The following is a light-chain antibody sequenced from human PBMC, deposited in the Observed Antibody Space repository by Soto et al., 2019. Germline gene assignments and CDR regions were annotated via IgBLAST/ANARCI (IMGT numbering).Light chain of an antibody. CDR2: DAS. Sequence: EIVMTQSPATLSVSPGERATLSCRASQRVSRNLAWYQQKPGQAPRLLIYDASTRATGIPDRFSGSGSETEFTLTISSLQSEDYAIYYCQQYDSLPLTFGGGTKVEIK. CDR1: QRVSRN. J-gene: IGKJ4*01. CDR3: QQYDSLPLT. V-gene: IGKV3-15*01.